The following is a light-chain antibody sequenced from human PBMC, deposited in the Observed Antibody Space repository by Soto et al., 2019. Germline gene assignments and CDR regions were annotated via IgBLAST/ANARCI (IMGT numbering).Light chain of an antibody. V-gene: IGKV1-5*03. CDR3: QHYNSYSEA. J-gene: IGKJ1*01. CDR2: KAS. CDR1: QTISSW. Sequence: EIQITQFPSTMSGSVGDRFTITCMASQTISSWLAGYQQKPGKAHKLLIYKASTLKSGVTSRFSGSGSGTEFTLTISSLQPDDFATYYCQHYNSYSEAVGQGTQVEIK.